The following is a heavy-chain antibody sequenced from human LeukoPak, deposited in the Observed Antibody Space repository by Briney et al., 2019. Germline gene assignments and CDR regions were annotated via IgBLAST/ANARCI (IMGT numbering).Heavy chain of an antibody. V-gene: IGHV3-15*07. Sequence: GGSLRLSCAASGFTFSNAWMNWVRQAPGKGLEWVGRIKSKTDGGTTDYAAPVKGRFTISRDDSKNTLYLQMNSLKTEDTAVYYCTTDTPSIVGATDYYYYGMDVRGQGTTVTVSS. CDR2: IKSKTDGGTT. J-gene: IGHJ6*02. CDR1: GFTFSNAW. CDR3: TTDTPSIVGATDYYYYGMDV. D-gene: IGHD1-26*01.